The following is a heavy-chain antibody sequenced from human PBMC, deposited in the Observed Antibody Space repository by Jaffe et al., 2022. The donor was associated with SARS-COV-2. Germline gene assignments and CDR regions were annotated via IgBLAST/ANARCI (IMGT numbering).Heavy chain of an antibody. Sequence: EVQLLESGGGLVQPGGSLRLSCAASEFTFSSCAMNWVRQAPGKGLEWVSVISSGGGTTYYADSVKGRFTISRDNSKNMLYLQMNSLRADDTAVYYCAKGLVGINTPFDYWGQGTLVTVSS. V-gene: IGHV3-23*01. J-gene: IGHJ4*02. CDR3: AKGLVGINTPFDY. D-gene: IGHD3-10*01. CDR2: ISSGGGTT. CDR1: EFTFSSCA.